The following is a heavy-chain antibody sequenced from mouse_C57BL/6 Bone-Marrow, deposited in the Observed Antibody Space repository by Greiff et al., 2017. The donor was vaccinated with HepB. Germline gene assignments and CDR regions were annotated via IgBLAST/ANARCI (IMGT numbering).Heavy chain of an antibody. CDR2: INPSTGGT. CDR1: GYSFTGYY. J-gene: IGHJ4*01. CDR3: ARGGAKGGYAMDY. Sequence: VQLQQSGPELVKPGASVKISCKASGYSFTGYYMNWVKQSPEKSLEWIREINPSTGGTTYNQKFNAKATLTVDKSSSTAYMQLKSLTSEDSAVYDCARGGAKGGYAMDYWGQGTSVTVSS. V-gene: IGHV1-42*01.